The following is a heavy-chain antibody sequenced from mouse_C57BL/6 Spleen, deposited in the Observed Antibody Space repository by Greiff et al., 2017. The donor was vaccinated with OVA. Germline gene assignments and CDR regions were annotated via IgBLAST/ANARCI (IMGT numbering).Heavy chain of an antibody. CDR1: GYSITSGYD. D-gene: IGHD2-3*01. CDR2: ISYSGST. Sequence: EVKLEESGPGMVKPSQSLSLTCTVTGYSITSGYDWHWIRHFPGNKLEWMGYISYSGSTNYNPSLKSRISITHDTSKNHFFLKLNSVTTEDTATYYCARGGYYDGYYVGFAYWGQGTLVTVSA. CDR3: ARGGYYDGYYVGFAY. J-gene: IGHJ3*01. V-gene: IGHV3-1*01.